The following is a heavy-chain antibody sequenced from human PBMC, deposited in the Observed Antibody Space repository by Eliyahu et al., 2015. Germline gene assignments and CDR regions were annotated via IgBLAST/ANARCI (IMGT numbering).Heavy chain of an antibody. J-gene: IGHJ4*02. Sequence: EVQLVESGGXLVQPGGSLXLXXAVSGFTLSDHYMDWVRQAPGKGLEWVGRTTNKLTGYITQYAASVRGRFIISRDDSKNSLYLQMNSLKTEDTAVYYCATWMSGVKTYWGQGTLVTVSS. V-gene: IGHV3-72*01. CDR3: ATWMSGVKTY. CDR1: GFTLSDHY. D-gene: IGHD2-2*03. CDR2: TTNKLTGYIT.